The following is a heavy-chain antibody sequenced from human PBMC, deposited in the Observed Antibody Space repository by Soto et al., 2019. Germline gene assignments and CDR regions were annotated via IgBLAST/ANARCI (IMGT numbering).Heavy chain of an antibody. D-gene: IGHD3-3*01. Sequence: PGGSLRLSCAASGFTFSSYAMSWVRQAPGKGLEWVSAISGSGGSTYYADSVKGRFTISRDNSKNTLYLQMNSLRAEDTAVYYCAKAITISGVVMTYYYGMDVWGQGTTVTVSS. CDR1: GFTFSSYA. CDR3: AKAITISGVVMTYYYGMDV. CDR2: ISGSGGST. V-gene: IGHV3-23*01. J-gene: IGHJ6*02.